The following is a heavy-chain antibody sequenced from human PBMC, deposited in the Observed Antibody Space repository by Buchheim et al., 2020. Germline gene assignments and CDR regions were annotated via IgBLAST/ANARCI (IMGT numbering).Heavy chain of an antibody. V-gene: IGHV3-30*04. J-gene: IGHJ6*02. CDR3: ARDSRGTFGGVIANPYYYYGMDV. D-gene: IGHD3-16*02. CDR2: ISYDGSNK. CDR1: GFTFSSYA. Sequence: QVQLVESGGGVVQPGRSLRLSCAASGFTFSSYAMHWVRQAPGKGLEWVAVISYDGSNKYYADSVKGRFTISRDNSTNTLSLQMNSLRAEDTAVYYCARDSRGTFGGVIANPYYYYGMDVWGQGTT.